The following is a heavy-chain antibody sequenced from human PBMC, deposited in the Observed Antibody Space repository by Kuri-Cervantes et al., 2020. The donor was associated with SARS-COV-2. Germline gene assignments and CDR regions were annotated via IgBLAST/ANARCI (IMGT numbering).Heavy chain of an antibody. V-gene: IGHV3-48*03. D-gene: IGHD6-13*01. CDR1: GCTFSSYE. Sequence: LSPTCAAPGCTFSSYEMNWVRQAPGKGLEWVSYISSSGSTIYYADSVKGRFTISRDNAKNSLYLQMNSLSAEDTAVYYCARVDSSPLHYSYYGMAVWGQGPTVTVSS. J-gene: IGHJ6*02. CDR3: ARVDSSPLHYSYYGMAV. CDR2: ISSSGSTI.